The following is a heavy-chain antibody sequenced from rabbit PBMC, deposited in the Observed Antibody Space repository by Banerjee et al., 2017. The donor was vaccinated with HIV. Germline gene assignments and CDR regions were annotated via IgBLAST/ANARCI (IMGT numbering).Heavy chain of an antibody. CDR3: ARDILTGVDHRLDL. V-gene: IGHV1S45*01. D-gene: IGHD4-1*01. J-gene: IGHJ3*01. CDR2: INTSSGNT. CDR1: GFSFSNKCV. Sequence: QEQLEESGGGLVKPEGSLTLTCTASGFSFSNKCVMCWVRQAPGKGLEWIACINTSSGNTGYASWAKGRFTISKTSSTTVTLQMTSLTAADTATYFCARDILTGVDHRLDLWGQGTLVTVS.